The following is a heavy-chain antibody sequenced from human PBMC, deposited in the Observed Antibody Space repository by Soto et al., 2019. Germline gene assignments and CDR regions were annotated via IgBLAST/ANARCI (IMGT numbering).Heavy chain of an antibody. CDR3: ARRERYYGSPGWFDP. J-gene: IGHJ5*02. CDR1: GGSISSFAYY. Sequence: QLQLQESGPGLVRPSEALSLTCTVSGGSISSFAYYWGWIRQPPGKGLEWIGTVYYNENTYYNPSHKSRVTISVDTAKNQFSLNLRSVTAADTAIYFCARRERYYGSPGWFDPWGQGTLVTVSS. V-gene: IGHV4-39*01. CDR2: VYYNENT. D-gene: IGHD3-10*01.